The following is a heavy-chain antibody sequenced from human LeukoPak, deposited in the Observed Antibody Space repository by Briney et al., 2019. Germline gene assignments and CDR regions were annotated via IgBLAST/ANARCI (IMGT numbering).Heavy chain of an antibody. Sequence: ASVKVSCKVSGYTLTQLSMHWVRQAPGKGLEWMVGYDPEAGETIYAQNFQGRVTMTEDTSTDTAYMELSSLRSEDTAVYYCAAFPLWFGDFLSSTRRDAFGIWGQGTMVTVSS. CDR3: AAFPLWFGDFLSSTRRDAFGI. CDR2: YDPEAGET. D-gene: IGHD3-10*01. V-gene: IGHV1-24*01. CDR1: GYTLTQLS. J-gene: IGHJ3*02.